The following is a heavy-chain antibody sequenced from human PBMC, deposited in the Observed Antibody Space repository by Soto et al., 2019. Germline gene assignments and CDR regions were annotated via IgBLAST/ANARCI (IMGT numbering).Heavy chain of an antibody. D-gene: IGHD4-17*01. CDR2: ISANGDGT. Sequence: EVQLVQSGGGLVQPGGSLRLSCAASGFIFNRYAMYWVRQAPGKGLEYVSGISANGDGTYYAKSVKGRFIIFRDNSKNMLFLQMGSLRPEDMALYYCAKVKRYYRDYPYDAFDVWGQGTTVTVSS. CDR3: AKVKRYYRDYPYDAFDV. CDR1: GFIFNRYA. V-gene: IGHV3-64*01. J-gene: IGHJ3*01.